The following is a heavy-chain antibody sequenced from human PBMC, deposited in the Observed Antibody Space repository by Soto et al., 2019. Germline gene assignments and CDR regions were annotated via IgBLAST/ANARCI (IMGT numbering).Heavy chain of an antibody. J-gene: IGHJ3*02. V-gene: IGHV4-39*01. D-gene: IGHD3-10*01. Sequence: PSETLSLTCTVSGGSISSSSYYWGWIRQPPGKGLEWIGSIYYSGSTYYNPSLKSRVTISVDTSKNQFSLKLSSVNAADTAVYYCARQGITMVRGVIYRAFDIWGQGTMVTVSS. CDR3: ARQGITMVRGVIYRAFDI. CDR2: IYYSGST. CDR1: GGSISSSSYY.